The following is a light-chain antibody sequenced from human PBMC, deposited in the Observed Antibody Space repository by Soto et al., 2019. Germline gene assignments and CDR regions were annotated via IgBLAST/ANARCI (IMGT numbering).Light chain of an antibody. J-gene: IGKJ1*01. CDR2: AAS. CDR3: QQSYSSPRT. V-gene: IGKV1-39*01. Sequence: DIQMTQSPSSLSASVGDRVTITCRASQSISSYLNWYQQKPGKAPKLLIYAASSLQGGVPSRFSGNGSGTDFTLTISSLQPEDFATDYCQQSYSSPRTFGQGTKVEIK. CDR1: QSISSY.